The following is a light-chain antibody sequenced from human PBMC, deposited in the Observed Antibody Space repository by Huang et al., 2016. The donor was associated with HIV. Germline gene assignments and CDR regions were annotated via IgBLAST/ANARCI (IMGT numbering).Light chain of an antibody. CDR1: QSISSW. J-gene: IGKJ1*01. Sequence: DIQMTQSPSTLYASVGDRVAITGRASQSISSWLAWYQEKPGKAPILLIYKASSLNSGVPSRFSGSGSGTEFTLTISSLQPDDFATYYCQQYNAYPWTFGQGTKVEIK. CDR2: KAS. CDR3: QQYNAYPWT. V-gene: IGKV1-5*03.